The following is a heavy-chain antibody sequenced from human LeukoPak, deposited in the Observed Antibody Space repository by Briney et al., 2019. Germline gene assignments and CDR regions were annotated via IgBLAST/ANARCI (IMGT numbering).Heavy chain of an antibody. CDR3: ARAYQRLGQLSLPDY. Sequence: ASVKVSCKASGYTFTSYAMNWVRQAPGQGLEWMGWIHPSTGNPTYAQDFTGRFVFSLDTSVSTTYLQISSLKAEDTAVYYCARAYQRLGQLSLPDYWGQGTLVTVSS. V-gene: IGHV7-4-1*02. D-gene: IGHD3-16*02. J-gene: IGHJ4*02. CDR1: GYTFTSYA. CDR2: IHPSTGNP.